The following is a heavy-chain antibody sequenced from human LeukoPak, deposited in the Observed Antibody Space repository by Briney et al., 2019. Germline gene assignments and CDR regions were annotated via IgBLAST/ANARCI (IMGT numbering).Heavy chain of an antibody. D-gene: IGHD7-27*01. V-gene: IGHV1-46*01. J-gene: IGHJ3*02. CDR2: INSGGGST. CDR3: ARDGDAGAFDI. CDR1: GYTFTSYY. Sequence: ASVKVSCKASGYTFTSYYMHWVRQAPGQGLEWMGIINSGGGSTSYAQKFQGRVTMTRDTSTSTVYMELSSLRSDDTAVYYCARDGDAGAFDIWGQGTMVTVSS.